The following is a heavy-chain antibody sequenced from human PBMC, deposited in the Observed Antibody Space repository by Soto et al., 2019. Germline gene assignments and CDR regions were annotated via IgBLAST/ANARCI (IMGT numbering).Heavy chain of an antibody. D-gene: IGHD3-22*01. V-gene: IGHV2-5*02. CDR2: IYWDDDK. J-gene: IGHJ4*02. CDR3: ARISDYYYDSSGPFDY. Sequence: SGPTLVNPTQTLTLTCTFSGFSLSTSGVGVGWIRQPPGKALKWLAMIYWDDDKRYSPSLKSRLTITKDTSKNQVVLTMTNMDPVDTATYYCARISDYYYDSSGPFDYWGQGTLVTVSS. CDR1: GFSLSTSGVG.